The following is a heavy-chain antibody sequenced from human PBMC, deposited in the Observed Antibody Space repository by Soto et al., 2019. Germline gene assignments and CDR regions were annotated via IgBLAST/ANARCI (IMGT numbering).Heavy chain of an antibody. Sequence: SETLSLTCTVSSGSISSGGYYWTWIRQHPGKGLEWIGHIYYSGSTYYNPSLKSRVSISVYTSKNQFSLKLSSVTTADTAVYYCARTSATGVGENFDYWGQGTLGTASS. V-gene: IGHV4-31*03. J-gene: IGHJ4*02. D-gene: IGHD3-16*01. CDR3: ARTSATGVGENFDY. CDR1: SGSISSGGYY. CDR2: IYYSGST.